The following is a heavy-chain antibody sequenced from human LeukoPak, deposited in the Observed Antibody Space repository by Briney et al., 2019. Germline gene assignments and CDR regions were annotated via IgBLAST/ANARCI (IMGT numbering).Heavy chain of an antibody. V-gene: IGHV2-5*02. Sequence: SGPTQIHPTSPLTHLYTFSGFSLRPSGVGVGWIRQPPEKALEWLALIYWDDDKRYSPSLKSRLTITKDTSKNQVVLTMTNMDPVDTATYYCAHRGGEGHSFDYWGQGTLVTVSS. D-gene: IGHD3-16*01. J-gene: IGHJ4*02. CDR3: AHRGGEGHSFDY. CDR1: GFSLRPSGVG. CDR2: IYWDDDK.